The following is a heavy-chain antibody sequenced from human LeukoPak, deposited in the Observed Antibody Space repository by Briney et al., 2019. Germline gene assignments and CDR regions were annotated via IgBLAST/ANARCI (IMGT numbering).Heavy chain of an antibody. J-gene: IGHJ5*01. CDR1: GFALRSYT. CDR3: ARVAVAGPTGWFDS. D-gene: IGHD6-19*01. Sequence: GGSLSLSCAASGFALRSYTVTWVRQAPGKGLEWVSSISSTSAYIYYAESVKGRFSISRDNVDNVVHLQMSSLRNEDTAFYYCARVAVAGPTGWFDSWGQGTLVTVSS. V-gene: IGHV3-21*01. CDR2: ISSTSAYI.